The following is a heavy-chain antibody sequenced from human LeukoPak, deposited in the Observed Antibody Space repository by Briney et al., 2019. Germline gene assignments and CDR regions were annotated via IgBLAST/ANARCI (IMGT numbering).Heavy chain of an antibody. Sequence: GGSLRLSCAASGFTYTDYWMTWIRQSPEKVLEWAAHISNDGSVTYYGESVKGRFTISRDNAKNSVYLQMNNLRVEDTAVYYCVVEAANYWGQGTVVTVSS. CDR2: ISNDGSVT. CDR1: GFTYTDYW. V-gene: IGHV3-7*01. J-gene: IGHJ4*02. D-gene: IGHD1-26*01. CDR3: VVEAANY.